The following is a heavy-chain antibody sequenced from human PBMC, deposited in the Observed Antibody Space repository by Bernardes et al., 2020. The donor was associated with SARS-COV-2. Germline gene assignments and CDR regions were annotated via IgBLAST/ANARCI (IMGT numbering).Heavy chain of an antibody. V-gene: IGHV3-23*01. J-gene: IGHJ4*02. CDR2: ISAGGDT. Sequence: GGSLRLSCAASGFTLSSYAMSWVRQAPGKGLEWVSSISAGGDTYYSVSVKGRFTISRDNSKNTVYLQMNSLTTEDTALYYCAREGTHYGDLCFDSWGQGTLVTVSS. CDR1: GFTLSSYA. CDR3: AREGTHYGDLCFDS. D-gene: IGHD4-17*01.